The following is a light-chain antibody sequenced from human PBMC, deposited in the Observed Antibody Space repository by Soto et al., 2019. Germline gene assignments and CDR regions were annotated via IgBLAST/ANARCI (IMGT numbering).Light chain of an antibody. CDR3: RQRVANFRA. Sequence: IVMTQSRLSLSVTPGEAASISCMSSARLLHKNGYNYVDCYMQKPGQSPQLLFYLGSNRASGVPDRFSGSGSETYSRLEISRVEADDVGVYYCRQRVANFRAFGKRTKVDI. CDR2: LGS. J-gene: IGKJ1*01. V-gene: IGKV2-28*01. CDR1: ARLLHKNGYNY.